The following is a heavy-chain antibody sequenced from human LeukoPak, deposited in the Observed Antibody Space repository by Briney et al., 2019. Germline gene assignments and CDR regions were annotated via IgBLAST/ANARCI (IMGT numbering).Heavy chain of an antibody. Sequence: PGGSLRLSCAASGFTFSSYWMHWVRQAPGKGLVWVSRINSDESSTSYADSVKGRLTISRDNAKNTLYLEMNSLRAEDTAVYYCASSSYSSSSFDYWGQGTLVTVSS. CDR1: GFTFSSYW. J-gene: IGHJ4*02. CDR2: INSDESST. D-gene: IGHD6-13*01. CDR3: ASSSYSSSSFDY. V-gene: IGHV3-74*01.